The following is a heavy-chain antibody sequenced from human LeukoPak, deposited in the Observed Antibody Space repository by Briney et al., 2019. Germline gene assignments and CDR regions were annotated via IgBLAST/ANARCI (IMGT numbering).Heavy chain of an antibody. V-gene: IGHV3-20*04. CDR1: GFTFDDYG. Sequence: GGSLRLSCAASGFTFDDYGMSWVRQAPGKGLEWVSGINWNGGSTGYADSVKGRFTISRDNAKNSLYLQMSSLRAEDTALYYCARDLWRLGELSLNNWFDPWGQGTLVTVSS. CDR2: INWNGGST. D-gene: IGHD3-16*02. CDR3: ARDLWRLGELSLNNWFDP. J-gene: IGHJ5*02.